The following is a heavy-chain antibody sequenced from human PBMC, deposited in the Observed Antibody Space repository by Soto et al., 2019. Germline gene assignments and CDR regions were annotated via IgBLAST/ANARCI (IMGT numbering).Heavy chain of an antibody. CDR2: INPSGDST. J-gene: IGHJ4*02. D-gene: IGHD5-12*01. Sequence: ASVKVSCKGAGYTFSNYYMHWVRQAPGQGLEWMGIINPSGDSTSYAQEFQGRVTMTRETSTSTLYMELSSLRSEDTAVYYCSRATRSGSPHFDHWGQGTLVTVSS. V-gene: IGHV1-46*01. CDR1: GYTFSNYY. CDR3: SRATRSGSPHFDH.